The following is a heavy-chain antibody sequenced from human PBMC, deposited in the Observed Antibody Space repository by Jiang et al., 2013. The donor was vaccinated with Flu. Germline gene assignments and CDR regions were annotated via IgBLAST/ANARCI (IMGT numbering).Heavy chain of an antibody. Sequence: VQLVESGGGVVQPGRSLRLSCAASGFTFSSYGMHWVRQAPGKGLEWVAVISYDGSNKYYADSVKGRFTISRDNSKNTLYLQMNSLRAEDTAVYYCAKPAVGVAGTDDAFDIWGQGTSGHRLF. CDR2: ISYDGSNK. CDR1: GFTFSSYG. V-gene: IGHV3-30*18. J-gene: IGHJ3*02. D-gene: IGHD6-19*01. CDR3: AKPAVGVAGTDDAFDI.